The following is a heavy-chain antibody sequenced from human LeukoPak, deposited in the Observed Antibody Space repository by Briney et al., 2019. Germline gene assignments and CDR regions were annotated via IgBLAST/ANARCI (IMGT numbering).Heavy chain of an antibody. CDR1: GYTFTGYY. CDR2: INPNSGGT. J-gene: IGHJ4*02. D-gene: IGHD3-22*01. Sequence: GASVKVSCKASGYTFTGYYMHWVRQAPGQGLEWMGWINPNSGGTNYAQKFQGRVTMTRDTSISTAYKELSRLRSDDTAVYYCARDPMYYYDSSGYYYEWYFDYWGQGTLVTVSS. V-gene: IGHV1-2*02. CDR3: ARDPMYYYDSSGYYYEWYFDY.